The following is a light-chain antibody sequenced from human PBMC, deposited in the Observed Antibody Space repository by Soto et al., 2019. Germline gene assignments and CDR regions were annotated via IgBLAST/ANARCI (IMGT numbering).Light chain of an antibody. J-gene: IGLJ1*01. Sequence: QSALAQPASVSGSPGQSITISCTGASGYVGTYSLVSWYQQHPGKAPKVVIYEGHKRPSGVPDRFSGYTSVNTASLTISRLQTDDEADYYCCLYVGATTYVFGTGTKLTVL. CDR1: SGYVGTYSL. V-gene: IGLV2-23*01. CDR3: CLYVGATTYV. CDR2: EGH.